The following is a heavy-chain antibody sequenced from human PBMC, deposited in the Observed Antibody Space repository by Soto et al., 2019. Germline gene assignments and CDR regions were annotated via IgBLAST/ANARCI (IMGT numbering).Heavy chain of an antibody. V-gene: IGHV4-39*01. CDR1: GGSISSTSSY. CDR2: IYYLGNT. D-gene: IGHD6-13*01. CDR3: ARIICWLEAAGRNGDYYYMAV. Sequence: SETLSLTCTVSGGSISSTSSYWAWIRQPPGKGLEWVGSIYYLGNTYYNPSLGSRVTISVDTSKNQFSLKLSSVTAADTVVYYCARIICWLEAAGRNGDYYYMAVWGKGTTVTVSS. J-gene: IGHJ6*03.